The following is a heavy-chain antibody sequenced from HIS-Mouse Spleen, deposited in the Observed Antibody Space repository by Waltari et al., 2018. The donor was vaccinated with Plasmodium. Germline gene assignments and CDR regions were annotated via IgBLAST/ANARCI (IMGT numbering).Heavy chain of an antibody. CDR2: IYHSGST. Sequence: QVQLQESGPGLVKPSETLSLTCTVSGYSISSGYYWGWIRQPPGKGLEWIGSIYHSGSTYYNPSLKSRVTISVYTSKNQFSLKLSAVTAADTAVYYCARGVGYSSSWYWFDPWGQGTLVTVSS. J-gene: IGHJ5*02. V-gene: IGHV4-38-2*02. CDR3: ARGVGYSSSWYWFDP. CDR1: GYSISSGYY. D-gene: IGHD6-13*01.